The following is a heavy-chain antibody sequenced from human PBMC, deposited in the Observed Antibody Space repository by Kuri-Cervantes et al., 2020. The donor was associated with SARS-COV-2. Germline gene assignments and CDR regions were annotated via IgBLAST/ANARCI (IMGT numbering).Heavy chain of an antibody. V-gene: IGHV3-21*05. D-gene: IGHD6-19*01. CDR2: ISSSSSYI. CDR3: ARDRISSGWYVGYYFDY. Sequence: GESLKISCAASGFTFSSYWMSWVRQAPGKGLEWVSYISSSSSYIYYADSVKGRFTISRDNAKNSLYLQMNSLRAENTAVYYCARDRISSGWYVGYYFDYWGQGTLVTVSS. CDR1: GFTFSSYW. J-gene: IGHJ4*02.